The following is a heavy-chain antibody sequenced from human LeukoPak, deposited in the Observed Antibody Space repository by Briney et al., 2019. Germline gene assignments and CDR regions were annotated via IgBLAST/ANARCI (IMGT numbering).Heavy chain of an antibody. CDR1: GYSFTSYW. V-gene: IGHV5-51*01. J-gene: IGHJ5*02. CDR3: XXXXXXXXXXXLYNWFDP. CDR2: IYPGDSDT. D-gene: IGHD5-18*01. Sequence: GESLKISCKGSGYSFTSYWIGWVRQMPGKGLEWMGIIYPGDSDTRYSPSFQGQVTISADKSISTAYLQWSSLKASDTAMYSCXXXXXXXXXXXLYNWFDPWGQGTLVTVSS.